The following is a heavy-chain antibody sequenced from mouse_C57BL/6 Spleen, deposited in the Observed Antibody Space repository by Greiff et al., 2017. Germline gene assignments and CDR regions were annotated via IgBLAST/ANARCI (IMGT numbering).Heavy chain of an antibody. CDR3: ARSFITTVVATPFDC. CDR2: IRNKANNHAT. V-gene: IGHV6-6*01. Sequence: EVQLQESGGGLVQPGGSMKLSCAASGFTFSDAWMDWVRQSPEKGLEWVAEIRNKANNHATYYAESVKGRFTISRADSKSSVYLQMNSLRAEDTGIYYCARSFITTVVATPFDCWGQGTTLTVSS. CDR1: GFTFSDAW. J-gene: IGHJ2*01. D-gene: IGHD1-1*01.